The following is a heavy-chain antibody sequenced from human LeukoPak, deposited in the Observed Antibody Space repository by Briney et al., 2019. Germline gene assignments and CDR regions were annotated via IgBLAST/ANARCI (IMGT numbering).Heavy chain of an antibody. CDR1: GFTFDDYA. D-gene: IGHD4-17*01. CDR2: ISWNSGSI. CDR3: AKAHYGDYYIDY. J-gene: IGHJ4*02. V-gene: IGHV3-9*01. Sequence: GRSLRLSCAASGFTFDDYAMHWVRHAPGKGLEWVSGISWNSGSIGYADSVKGRFTISRDNAKNSLYLQMNSLRAEDTALYYCAKAHYGDYYIDYWGQGTLVTVSS.